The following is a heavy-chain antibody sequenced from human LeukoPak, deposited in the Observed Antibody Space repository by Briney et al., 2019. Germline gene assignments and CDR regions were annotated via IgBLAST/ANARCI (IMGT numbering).Heavy chain of an antibody. CDR3: ARELSAAAGHCFHH. D-gene: IGHD6-13*01. V-gene: IGHV1-2*02. Sequence: ASVKVSFTASGYTFTVYYMDWVRQAPGQGLEWMGWINPNSGGTNYAQKFQGRVTMTRDTSISTAYMELSRLRSDDTAVYYCARELSAAAGHCFHHWGQVTLVTVSS. CDR1: GYTFTVYY. J-gene: IGHJ5*02. CDR2: INPNSGGT.